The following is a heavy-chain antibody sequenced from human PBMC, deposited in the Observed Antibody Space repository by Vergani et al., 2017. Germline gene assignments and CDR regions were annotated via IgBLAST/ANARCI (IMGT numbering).Heavy chain of an antibody. J-gene: IGHJ6*02. CDR3: AKETYSSSWPYYYYYGMDV. CDR2: ISGSGGST. V-gene: IGHV3-23*01. Sequence: EVKLLESGGGWVQPGGSLRLSCAASGFTFSSYAMSWVRQAPGKGLEWVSAISGSGGSTYYADSVKGRFTISRDTSKNTLYLQMNSLRAEDTAVYYCAKETYSSSWPYYYYYGMDVWGQGTTVTVSS. D-gene: IGHD6-13*01. CDR1: GFTFSSYA.